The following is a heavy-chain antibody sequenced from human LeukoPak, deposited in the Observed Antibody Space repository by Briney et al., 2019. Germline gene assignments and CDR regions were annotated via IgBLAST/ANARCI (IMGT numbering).Heavy chain of an antibody. CDR2: ISSSSSYI. Sequence: PGGSLRLSCAASGFTFSSYSMNWVRQAPGKGLEWVSSISSSSSYIYYADSVKGRFTISRDNAKNSLYLQMNSLRAEDTAVYYCARKGYGEIYYFGYWGQGTLVTVSS. J-gene: IGHJ4*02. CDR3: ARKGYGEIYYFGY. V-gene: IGHV3-21*01. CDR1: GFTFSSYS. D-gene: IGHD4-17*01.